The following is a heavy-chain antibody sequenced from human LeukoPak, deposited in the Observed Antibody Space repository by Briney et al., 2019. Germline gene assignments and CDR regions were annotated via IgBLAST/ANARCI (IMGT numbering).Heavy chain of an antibody. V-gene: IGHV4-34*01. CDR2: ISHSGSA. J-gene: IGHJ6*03. Sequence: SETLSLTCAVYGGSFSGYYCTWIRQPPGKGLEWLGEISHSGSANYNPSLKSRVTISVDTSKSQFSLKLSSVTAADTAVYYCARSYRRFYYYYMDVWGKGTTVTVSS. D-gene: IGHD3-16*01. CDR1: GGSFSGYY. CDR3: ARSYRRFYYYYMDV.